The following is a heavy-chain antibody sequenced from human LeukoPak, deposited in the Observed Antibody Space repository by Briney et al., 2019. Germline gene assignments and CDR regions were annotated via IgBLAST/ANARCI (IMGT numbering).Heavy chain of an antibody. Sequence: GGSLRPSCAASGFTFSSYGMHWVRQAPGKGLEWVAVIWYDGSNKYYADSVKGRFTISRDNSKNTLYLQMNSLRAEDTAVYYCAKDGYYGGNSGHLFDPWGQGTLVTVSS. CDR3: AKDGYYGGNSGHLFDP. D-gene: IGHD4-23*01. CDR2: IWYDGSNK. V-gene: IGHV3-33*06. J-gene: IGHJ5*02. CDR1: GFTFSSYG.